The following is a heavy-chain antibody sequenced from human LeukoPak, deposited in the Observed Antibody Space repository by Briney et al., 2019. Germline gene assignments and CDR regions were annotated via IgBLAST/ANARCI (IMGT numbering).Heavy chain of an antibody. V-gene: IGHV4-30-4*01. CDR3: AREVGAGYFDY. D-gene: IGHD1-26*01. CDR2: TYYSGST. J-gene: IGHJ4*02. CDR1: GGSISSGDYY. Sequence: SETLSLTCTVSGGSISSGDYYWSWIRQPPGKGLEWIGYTYYSGSTYYNPSLKSRVTISVDTSKNQFSLKLSSVTAADTAVYYCAREVGAGYFDYWGQGTLVTVSS.